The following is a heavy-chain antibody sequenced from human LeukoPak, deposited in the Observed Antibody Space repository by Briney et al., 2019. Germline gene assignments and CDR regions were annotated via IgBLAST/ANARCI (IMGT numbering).Heavy chain of an antibody. CDR1: GFTFSSYW. D-gene: IGHD2-21*01. CDR3: ASTVPYSGSTWRYDF. CDR2: INHDESSI. Sequence: QPGGSLRLSCAASGFTFSSYWMNWVRQAPGKGLVWVSRINHDESSISYADSVKGRFTISRDNAKNTLYLQMNSLSAEDTAVYYCASTVPYSGSTWRYDFWGQGTLVTVSS. J-gene: IGHJ4*02. V-gene: IGHV3-74*01.